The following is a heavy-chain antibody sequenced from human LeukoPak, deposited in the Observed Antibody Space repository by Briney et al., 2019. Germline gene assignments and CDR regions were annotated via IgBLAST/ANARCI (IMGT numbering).Heavy chain of an antibody. D-gene: IGHD6-13*01. CDR3: ASKLYNSNWFDY. J-gene: IGHJ4*02. CDR1: GFTFSSYA. CDR2: ISGSGSST. V-gene: IGHV3-23*01. Sequence: PGGSLRLSCAASGFTFSSYAMSWVRQAPGKGLEWVSAISGSGSSTYYADSVKGRFTISRDNSKNTLYLQMNSRRAEDTAVYYCASKLYNSNWFDYWGQGTLVTVSS.